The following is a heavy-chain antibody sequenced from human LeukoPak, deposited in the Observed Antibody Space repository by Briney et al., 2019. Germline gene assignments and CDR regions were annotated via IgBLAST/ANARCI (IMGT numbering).Heavy chain of an antibody. CDR1: GYTFTGYY. V-gene: IGHV1-2*02. CDR2: INPNSGGT. D-gene: IGHD6-13*01. J-gene: IGHJ5*02. CDR3: ARDRAPPPGYGSSWFNWFDP. Sequence: ASVKVSCKASGYTFTGYYMHWVRQAPGQGLEWMGWINPNSGGTNYAQKFQGRVTMTRDTSISTAYMELSRLRSDDTAVYYCARDRAPPPGYGSSWFNWFDPWGQGTLVTVSS.